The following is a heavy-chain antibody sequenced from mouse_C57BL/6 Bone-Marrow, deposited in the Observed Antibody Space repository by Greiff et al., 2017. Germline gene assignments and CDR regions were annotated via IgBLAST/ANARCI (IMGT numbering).Heavy chain of an antibody. V-gene: IGHV1-55*01. CDR1: GYTFTSYW. D-gene: IGHD1-1*01. CDR2: IYPGSGST. J-gene: IGHJ4*01. Sequence: QVQLQQPGAELVKPGASVKMSCKASGYTFTSYWITWVKQRPGQGLEWIGDIYPGSGSTNYNETFKSKATLTVDTSSSTASMQLSSLTSEDSAVYYCARCYYYYAMDYWGQGTSVTVSS. CDR3: ARCYYYYAMDY.